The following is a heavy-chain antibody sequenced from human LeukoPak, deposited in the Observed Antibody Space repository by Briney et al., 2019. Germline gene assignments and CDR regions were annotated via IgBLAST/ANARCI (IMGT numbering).Heavy chain of an antibody. D-gene: IGHD3-10*01. CDR1: GGSISSGDYY. Sequence: SETLSLTCTVSGGSISSGDYYWSWIRQPPGKGLEWIGYIYHSGSTYYNPSLKSRVTISVDRSKNQFSLKLSSVTAADTAVYYCARGTLWFGESLDVWGQGTTVTVSS. V-gene: IGHV4-30-4*01. J-gene: IGHJ6*02. CDR3: ARGTLWFGESLDV. CDR2: IYHSGST.